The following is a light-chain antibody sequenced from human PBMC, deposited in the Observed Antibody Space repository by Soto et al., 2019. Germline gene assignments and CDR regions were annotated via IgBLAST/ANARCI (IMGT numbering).Light chain of an antibody. J-gene: IGKJ2*01. V-gene: IGKV2-28*01. CDR2: LGS. Sequence: DIVMTQSPLSLSVTPGEPASISCRSSQSLLHFNGYNYSDWYLQRPGQSPQLLIYLGSNRASGVPDRFSGSGSGTDFTLKIRRVEAEDVGVYYCMQALQTSYTFGQGTKVDIK. CDR3: MQALQTSYT. CDR1: QSLLHFNGYNY.